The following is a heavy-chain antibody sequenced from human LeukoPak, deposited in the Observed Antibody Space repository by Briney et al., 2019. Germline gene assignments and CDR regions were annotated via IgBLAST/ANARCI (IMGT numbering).Heavy chain of an antibody. CDR1: GGSISSYY. CDR2: IYYSGST. Sequence: SETLSLTCAVSGGSISSYYWGWIRQPPGKGLEWIGSIYYSGSTYYNPSLKSRVTISVDTSKNQFSLKLSSVTAADTAVYYCARGVLRYFDWFLDWFDPWGQGTLVTVSS. D-gene: IGHD3-9*01. CDR3: ARGVLRYFDWFLDWFDP. V-gene: IGHV4-39*07. J-gene: IGHJ5*02.